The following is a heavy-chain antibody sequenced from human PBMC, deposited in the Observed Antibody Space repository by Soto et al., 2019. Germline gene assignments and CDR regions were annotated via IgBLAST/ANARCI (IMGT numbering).Heavy chain of an antibody. CDR3: ARDLRMGAIDAFDI. CDR1: GFTLISYS. V-gene: IGHV3-21*01. CDR2: ISSSSSYI. D-gene: IGHD1-26*01. J-gene: IGHJ3*02. Sequence: SVKVYCTTSGFTLISYSMDWVRQAPGKGLEWVSSISSSSSYIYYADSVKGRFTISRDNAKNSLYLQMNSLRAEDTAVYYCARDLRMGAIDAFDIWGQGTMVTVSS.